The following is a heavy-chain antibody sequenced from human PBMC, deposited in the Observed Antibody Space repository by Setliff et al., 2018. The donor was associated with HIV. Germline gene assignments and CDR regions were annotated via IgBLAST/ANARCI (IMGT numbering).Heavy chain of an antibody. J-gene: IGHJ3*02. CDR2: INPSDGIP. CDR1: GFSFSRHY. V-gene: IGHV1-46*01. D-gene: IGHD3-22*01. Sequence: ASVKVSCKASGFSFSRHYIHWVRQAPGQGLEWMGMINPSDGIPSYAQKFQGRVVVTRDTSRSTVYMELSSLRSEDTAVYFCPRAFPPMIPAAFDIWGLGTLVTVSS. CDR3: PRAFPPMIPAAFDI.